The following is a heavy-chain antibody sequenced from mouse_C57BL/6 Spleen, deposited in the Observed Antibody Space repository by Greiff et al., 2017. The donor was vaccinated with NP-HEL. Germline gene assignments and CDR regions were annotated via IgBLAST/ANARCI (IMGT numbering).Heavy chain of an antibody. CDR3: ARTLTTVVAENYYAMDY. J-gene: IGHJ4*01. CDR2: IWTGGGT. CDR1: GFSLTSYA. V-gene: IGHV2-9-1*01. D-gene: IGHD1-1*01. Sequence: VKVVESGPGLVAPSQSLSITCTVSGFSLTSYAISWVRQPPGKGLEWLGVIWTGGGTNYNSALKSRLSISKDNSKSQVFLKMNSLQTDDTARYYCARTLTTVVAENYYAMDYWGQGTSVTVSS.